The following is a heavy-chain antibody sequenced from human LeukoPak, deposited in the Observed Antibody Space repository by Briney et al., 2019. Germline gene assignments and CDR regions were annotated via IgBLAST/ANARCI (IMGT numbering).Heavy chain of an antibody. Sequence: GGSLRLSCAASGFTFSSSGMSWVRQAPGKGLEWVSVISDSGGSTYYADSVKGRFTISRDNSKNTLYLQMNSLRAEDTALYYCARGGSYGGYHSYWGQGTLVTVSS. CDR1: GFTFSSSG. V-gene: IGHV3-23*01. J-gene: IGHJ4*02. CDR2: ISDSGGST. CDR3: ARGGSYGGYHSY. D-gene: IGHD4-23*01.